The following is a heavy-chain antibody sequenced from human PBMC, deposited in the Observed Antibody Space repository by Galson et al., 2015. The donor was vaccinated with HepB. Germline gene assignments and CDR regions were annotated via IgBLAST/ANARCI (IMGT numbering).Heavy chain of an antibody. CDR2: IYPGDSDA. J-gene: IGHJ3*02. CDR1: GYTFNSFC. D-gene: IGHD3-22*01. Sequence: QSGAEVKKPGESLKISCTVSGYTFNSFCIGWVRQMPGKGLEWMGIIYPGDSDATYSPSFQGQVTISVDKATNSAFLQWSSLKASDTGMYYCAGTYYYDSSGYYAAFDIWGQGTMVTVSS. CDR3: AGTYYYDSSGYYAAFDI. V-gene: IGHV5-51*01.